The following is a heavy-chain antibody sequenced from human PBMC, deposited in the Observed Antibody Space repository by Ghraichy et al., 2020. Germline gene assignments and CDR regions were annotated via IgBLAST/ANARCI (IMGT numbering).Heavy chain of an antibody. CDR1: GYDFNSYW. CDR3: ARHLRKIVASSDPFDV. D-gene: IGHD5-12*01. V-gene: IGHV5-51*01. Sequence: GGSLRLSCKASGYDFNSYWIGWVRQKTGKGPEWVGIIYPDDSDVRYGPSFRGQVTISADKSTKTAYLQWRSLTASDTGIYYCARHLRKIVASSDPFDVWGRGTLVTVSS. J-gene: IGHJ3*01. CDR2: IYPDDSDV.